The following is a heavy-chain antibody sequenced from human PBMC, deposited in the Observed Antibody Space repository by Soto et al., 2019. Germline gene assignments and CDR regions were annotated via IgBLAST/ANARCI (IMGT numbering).Heavy chain of an antibody. CDR2: ISGSGGST. CDR3: AKWYYDILTGYYNDYYYMDV. D-gene: IGHD3-9*01. V-gene: IGHV3-23*01. Sequence: GGSLRLSCAASGFTFSSYAMSWVRQAPGKGLEWVSAISGSGGSTYYADSVKGRFTISRDNSKNTLYLQMNSLRAEDTAVYYCAKWYYDILTGYYNDYYYMDVWGKGTTVTVSS. CDR1: GFTFSSYA. J-gene: IGHJ6*03.